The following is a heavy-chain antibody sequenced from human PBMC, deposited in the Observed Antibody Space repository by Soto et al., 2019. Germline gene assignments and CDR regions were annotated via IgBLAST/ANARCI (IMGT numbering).Heavy chain of an antibody. Sequence: QVQLVQSGAEVKKPGSSVKVSCKASGGTFSSYAISWVRQAPGQGLEWMGGIIPIFGTANYAQKFQGRVTITADESTSTAYRELSSLRSEDTAVYYCARRSWGYYYGSGSYYKSGNDGMDVWGQGTTVTVSS. J-gene: IGHJ6*02. CDR1: GGTFSSYA. V-gene: IGHV1-69*01. CDR3: ARRSWGYYYGSGSYYKSGNDGMDV. CDR2: IIPIFGTA. D-gene: IGHD3-10*01.